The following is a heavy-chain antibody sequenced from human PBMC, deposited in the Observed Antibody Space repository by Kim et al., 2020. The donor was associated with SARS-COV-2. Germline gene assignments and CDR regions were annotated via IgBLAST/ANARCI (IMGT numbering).Heavy chain of an antibody. CDR3: AKQSGWYGSDPFDV. D-gene: IGHD6-13*01. Sequence: AVSLKGRITVNPDTSKNRFALHLNSVTPDDTAVYYCAKQSGWYGSDPFDVWGQGTMVTVSS. J-gene: IGHJ3*01. V-gene: IGHV6-1*01.